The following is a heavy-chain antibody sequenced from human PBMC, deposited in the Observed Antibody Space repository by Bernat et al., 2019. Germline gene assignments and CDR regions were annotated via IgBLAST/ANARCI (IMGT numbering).Heavy chain of an antibody. Sequence: QVQLVQSGAEVKKPGASVKVSCKVSGYTLTELSMHWVRQAPGKGLEWMGGFDTEDGETIYAQKFQGRVTTTEDTSTDTAYMELGNLRSEDTAVYYCATLGGMVAATETDMDVWGKGTTVTVAS. V-gene: IGHV1-24*01. CDR3: ATLGGMVAATETDMDV. CDR1: GYTLTELS. D-gene: IGHD2-15*01. CDR2: FDTEDGET. J-gene: IGHJ6*03.